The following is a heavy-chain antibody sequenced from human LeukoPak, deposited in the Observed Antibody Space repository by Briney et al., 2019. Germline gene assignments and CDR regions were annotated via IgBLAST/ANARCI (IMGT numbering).Heavy chain of an antibody. J-gene: IGHJ4*02. V-gene: IGHV2-70*04. D-gene: IGHD5-24*01. Sequence: SGPTLVNPTQTLTLTCTFSGFSLSTNGMRASWIRQPPGKALEWLARIDWDNDKFYSTSLRTRLTIFKDTTKNEVVLTVTNMEPVDTATYYCARSSDGSYYDYWGQGTLVTVSS. CDR3: ARSSDGSYYDY. CDR2: IDWDNDK. CDR1: GFSLSTNGMR.